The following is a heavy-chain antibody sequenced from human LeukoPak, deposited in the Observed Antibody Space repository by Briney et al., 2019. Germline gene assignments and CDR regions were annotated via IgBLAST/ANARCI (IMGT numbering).Heavy chain of an antibody. V-gene: IGHV1-18*01. CDR3: AVAARGLWFGEFGARF. Sequence: ASVNVSCKASGYTFTSDGISWVRQATGQGLERMGWISAYNGNTNYAQKLQGRVTMTTDTSTSTAYMELRSLRSDDTAVYYCAVAARGLWFGEFGARFWGQGTMATVSS. CDR1: GYTFTSDG. D-gene: IGHD3-10*01. J-gene: IGHJ3*01. CDR2: ISAYNGNT.